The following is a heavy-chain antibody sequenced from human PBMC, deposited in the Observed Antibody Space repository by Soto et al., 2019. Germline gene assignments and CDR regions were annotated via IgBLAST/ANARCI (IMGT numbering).Heavy chain of an antibody. V-gene: IGHV3-23*01. CDR3: AKDLGYCTNGVCYSPSYYFDY. J-gene: IGHJ4*02. Sequence: EVQLLESGGGLVQPGGSLRLSCAASGFTFSSYAMSWVRQAPGKGLEWVSAISGSGGSTYYADSVKGRFTISRDNSKNTLYLQMNSLRAEDKAVYYCAKDLGYCTNGVCYSPSYYFDYWGQGTLVTVSS. CDR2: ISGSGGST. CDR1: GFTFSSYA. D-gene: IGHD2-8*01.